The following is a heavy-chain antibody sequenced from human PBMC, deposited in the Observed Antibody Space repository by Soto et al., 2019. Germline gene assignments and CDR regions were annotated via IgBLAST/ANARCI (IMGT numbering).Heavy chain of an antibody. CDR2: FDPEDGET. V-gene: IGHV1-24*01. Sequence: QVQLVQSGAEVKKPGASVKVSCKVSGYTLTELSMHWVRQAPGKGLEWMGGFDPEDGETIYALKFQGRVTMTEDTSTDTAYRELSRLRSEDTAVYYCATDLPNTMVRGPTGDWGQGTLVTVSS. CDR3: ATDLPNTMVRGPTGD. D-gene: IGHD3-10*01. J-gene: IGHJ4*02. CDR1: GYTLTELS.